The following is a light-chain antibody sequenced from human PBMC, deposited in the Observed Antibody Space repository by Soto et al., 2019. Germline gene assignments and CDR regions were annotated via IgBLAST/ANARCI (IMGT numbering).Light chain of an antibody. CDR2: DAS. V-gene: IGKV1-33*01. CDR3: QQYGGSPLFT. J-gene: IGKJ3*01. CDR1: QDISNY. Sequence: DIQMTQSPSSLSASVGDRVTITCQASQDISNYLNWYQQKPGKAPKLLIYDASNLETGVPSRFSGSGSGTDFTFTISSLQPEDIATYYCQQYGGSPLFTFGPGTRVDLK.